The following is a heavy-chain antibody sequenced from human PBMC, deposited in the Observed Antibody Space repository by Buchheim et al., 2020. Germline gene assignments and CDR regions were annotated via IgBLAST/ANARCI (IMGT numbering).Heavy chain of an antibody. V-gene: IGHV4-39*01. CDR3: ARQGHEYDGPTYKSLDY. CDR2: LFHGGST. D-gene: IGHD1-1*01. Sequence: QLQLHQSGPGLLKPSETLSLTCTVSGGSIRGSNYYWGWIRQPPGKGLEWIASLFHGGSTYYNPSLKSRVSISVDTSQTQFSLNLSSVTAADTAVYYCARQGHEYDGPTYKSLDYWGQG. J-gene: IGHJ4*02. CDR1: GGSIRGSNYY.